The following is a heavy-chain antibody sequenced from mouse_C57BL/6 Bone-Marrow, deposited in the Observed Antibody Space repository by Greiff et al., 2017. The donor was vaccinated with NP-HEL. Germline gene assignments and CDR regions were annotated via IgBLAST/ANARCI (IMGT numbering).Heavy chain of an antibody. Sequence: LQESGAELARPGASVKLSCKASGYTFTSYGISWVKQRTGQGLEWIGEIYPRSGNTYYNEKFKGKATLTADKSSSTAYMELRSLTSEDSAVYFCATHYYGSRGAMDYWGQGTSVTVSS. J-gene: IGHJ4*01. CDR3: ATHYYGSRGAMDY. D-gene: IGHD1-1*01. V-gene: IGHV1-81*01. CDR1: GYTFTSYG. CDR2: IYPRSGNT.